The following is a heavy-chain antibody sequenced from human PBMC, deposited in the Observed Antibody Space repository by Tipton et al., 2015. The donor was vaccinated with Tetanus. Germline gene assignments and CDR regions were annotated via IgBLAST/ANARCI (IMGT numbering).Heavy chain of an antibody. Sequence: GSLRLSCAASGFTFSTFVMAWVRQAPGKGLEWVSTIIAGGGTTHYADSVKGRFTISRDSSKNALYLQMNSLRAEDTAVYYCAKLGAVTTPAYWGQGTLVTVSS. CDR3: AKLGAVTTPAY. CDR1: GFTFSTFV. V-gene: IGHV3-23*01. CDR2: IIAGGGTT. J-gene: IGHJ4*02. D-gene: IGHD4-17*01.